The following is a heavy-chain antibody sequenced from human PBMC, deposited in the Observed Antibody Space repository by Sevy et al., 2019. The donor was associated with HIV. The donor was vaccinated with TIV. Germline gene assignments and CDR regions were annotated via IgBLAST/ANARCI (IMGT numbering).Heavy chain of an antibody. CDR2: IYYSGST. J-gene: IGHJ4*02. V-gene: IGHV4-59*01. CDR1: GGSISSYY. D-gene: IGHD3-22*01. CDR3: ARFGPEAYYYDSSGYFFDY. Sequence: SETLSLTCTVSGGSISSYYWSWIRQPPGKGLEWIGYIYYSGSTNYNPSLKSRVTISVDTSKNQFSLKLSSVTAADTAVYYCARFGPEAYYYDSSGYFFDYWDQGTLVTVSS.